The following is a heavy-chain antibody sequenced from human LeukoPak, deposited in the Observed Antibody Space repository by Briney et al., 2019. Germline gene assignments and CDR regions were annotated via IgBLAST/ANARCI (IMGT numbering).Heavy chain of an antibody. Sequence: SETLSLTCAVYGGSFSDYYWNWIRQPPGKGLEWIGEIYHSGSTNYNPSLKSRVSISVDTSKNQFSLKLSSVTAADTAVYYCAVDYYDSSGYYDNFDYWGQGTLVTVSS. V-gene: IGHV4-34*01. J-gene: IGHJ4*02. CDR2: IYHSGST. CDR1: GGSFSDYY. D-gene: IGHD3-22*01. CDR3: AVDYYDSSGYYDNFDY.